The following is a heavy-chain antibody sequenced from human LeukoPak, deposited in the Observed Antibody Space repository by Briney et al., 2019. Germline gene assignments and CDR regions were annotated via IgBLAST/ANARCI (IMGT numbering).Heavy chain of an antibody. V-gene: IGHV3-15*01. D-gene: IGHD3/OR15-3a*01. J-gene: IGHJ4*02. CDR1: GFTLSNAW. Sequence: KSGGSLRLSCAAAGFTLSNAWMSWVRQAPGKGLEWVGRIKSTTDGATTDYAAPVKGRFTISRDDSKNTLYLQMNSLKNEDTAVYPCNDFGYWGQGTLVTVSS. CDR2: IKSTTDGATT. CDR3: NDFGY.